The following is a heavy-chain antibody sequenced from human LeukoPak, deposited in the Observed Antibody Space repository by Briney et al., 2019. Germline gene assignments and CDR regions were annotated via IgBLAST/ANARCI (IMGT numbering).Heavy chain of an antibody. CDR3: VRDREVRGVIGWFDP. CDR2: INSDGSSP. Sequence: GGSLRLSCAASGFTFSSYWMHWVRQAPGKGLVWVSRINSDGSSPSYADSVKGRFTISRDNAKNTLYLQMNSLRAEDTAVYYCVRDREVRGVIGWFDPWGQGTLVTVSS. D-gene: IGHD3-10*01. J-gene: IGHJ5*02. CDR1: GFTFSSYW. V-gene: IGHV3-74*01.